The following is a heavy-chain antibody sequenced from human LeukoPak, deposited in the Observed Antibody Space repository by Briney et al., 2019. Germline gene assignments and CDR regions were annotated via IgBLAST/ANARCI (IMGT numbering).Heavy chain of an antibody. J-gene: IGHJ5*02. CDR2: IYTTGNT. D-gene: IGHD3-22*01. V-gene: IGHV4-4*07. Sequence: SETLSLTCIVSGGSVSSYYWSWIRQPAGKGLEWIGRIYTTGNTNYNPSLKSRVTMSIDTSKKQFSLKLSSVTAADTAVYYCARGKYYYDSNSSYRYFDPWGQGTLVTVSS. CDR3: ARGKYYYDSNSSYRYFDP. CDR1: GGSVSSYY.